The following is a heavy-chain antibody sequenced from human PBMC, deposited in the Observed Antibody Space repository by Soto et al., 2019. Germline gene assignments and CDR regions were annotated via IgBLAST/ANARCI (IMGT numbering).Heavy chain of an antibody. CDR1: GGSVTSGSSY. J-gene: IGHJ4*02. D-gene: IGHD6-25*01. CDR3: VRLTSRIAAASHGRGNYLDT. V-gene: IGHV4-39*01. CDR2: VFFMGNT. Sequence: SETLSLTCIVSGGSVTSGSSYWGWVRQAPGKGLEWIGDVFFMGNTWYNADLKARLTISVDTSNDQFSLRLSSVTAADTAFYFCVRLTSRIAAASHGRGNYLDTWGPGTLVPVYS.